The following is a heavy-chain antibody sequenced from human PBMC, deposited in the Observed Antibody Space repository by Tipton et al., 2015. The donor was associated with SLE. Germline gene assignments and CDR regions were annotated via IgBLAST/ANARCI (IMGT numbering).Heavy chain of an antibody. CDR1: GFTFSSSA. CDR2: ISYDGSYK. Sequence: SLRLSCTASGFTFSSSAMHWVRQAPGKGLEWVAVISYDGSYKYHADSVKGRLTISRDNAKNSLHLQMNSLRAEDTAVYYCGRGLRGIDYWGQGTLVTVSS. J-gene: IGHJ4*02. V-gene: IGHV3-30-3*01. CDR3: GRGLRGIDY.